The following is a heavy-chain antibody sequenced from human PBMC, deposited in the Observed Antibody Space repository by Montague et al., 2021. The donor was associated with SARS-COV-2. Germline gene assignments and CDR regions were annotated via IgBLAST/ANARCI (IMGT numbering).Heavy chain of an antibody. CDR2: IYYSGST. CDR3: ASQTLGITIFRVVNGRWFDP. D-gene: IGHD3-3*01. CDR1: GGSISSSSYY. V-gene: IGHV4-39*01. J-gene: IGHJ5*02. Sequence: SETLSLTCTVSGGSISSSSYYWGWIRQPPGKGLEWIGSIYYSGSTYYNPSLKSRVTISVDTSKNQFSLKLSSVTAADTAVYYCASQTLGITIFRVVNGRWFDPWGQGTLVTVSS.